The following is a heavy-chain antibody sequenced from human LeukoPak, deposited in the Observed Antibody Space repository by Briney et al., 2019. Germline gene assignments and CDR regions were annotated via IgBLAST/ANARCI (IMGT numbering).Heavy chain of an antibody. J-gene: IGHJ5*02. CDR1: GFTVSDNY. CDR2: IYSGGNT. V-gene: IGHV3-53*05. Sequence: GRSLRLSCAASGFTVSDNYMSWVRQAPGKGLEWVSVIYSGGNTYYADSVKGRFTTSRDNSKNMLYLQMSNLRTEDTAVYYCARGVQSEPWGQGTLVTVSS. CDR3: ARGVQSEP.